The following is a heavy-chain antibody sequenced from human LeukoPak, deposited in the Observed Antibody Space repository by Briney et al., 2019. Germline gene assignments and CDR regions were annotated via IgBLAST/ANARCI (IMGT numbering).Heavy chain of an antibody. J-gene: IGHJ6*03. CDR1: GFTFSDYY. D-gene: IGHD3-10*01. Sequence: GGSLRLSCAASGFTFSDYYMSWVRQAPGKGLGWVSAISGSGNSTDYADSVKGRFTISRDNSKNTLYLQMNSLRAEDTAVYYCAKGIYGSSSYYSNYYYNMDVWGKGTTVTISS. CDR3: AKGIYGSSSYYSNYYYNMDV. V-gene: IGHV3-23*01. CDR2: ISGSGNST.